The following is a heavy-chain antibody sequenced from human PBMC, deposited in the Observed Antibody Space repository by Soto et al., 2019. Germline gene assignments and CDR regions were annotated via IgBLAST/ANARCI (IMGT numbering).Heavy chain of an antibody. CDR2: ISYDGGTT. V-gene: IGHV3-15*01. CDR1: GFTFSSCA. J-gene: IGHJ4*02. CDR3: TTDLDLLVLFDY. Sequence: PGGSLRLSCAASGFTFSSCAMHWVRQAPGKGLEWVALISYDGGTTDYAAPVKGRFTISRDDSKNTLYLQMNSLKTEDTAVYYCTTDLDLLVLFDYWGQGTLVTVSS. D-gene: IGHD6-13*01.